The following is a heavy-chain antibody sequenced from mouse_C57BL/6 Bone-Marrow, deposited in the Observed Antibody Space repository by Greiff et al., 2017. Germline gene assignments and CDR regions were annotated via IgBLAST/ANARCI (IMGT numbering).Heavy chain of an antibody. CDR2: IYPRSGNT. CDR3: AREGNYYGSLWYFDV. J-gene: IGHJ1*03. Sequence: QVQLQQSGAELARPGASVKLSCKASGYTFTSYGISWVKQRTGQGLEWIGGIYPRSGNTYYNEKFKGKATLTADKSSSTAYMELRSLTSEDSAVYFCAREGNYYGSLWYFDVWGTGTTVTVSS. V-gene: IGHV1-81*01. CDR1: GYTFTSYG. D-gene: IGHD1-1*01.